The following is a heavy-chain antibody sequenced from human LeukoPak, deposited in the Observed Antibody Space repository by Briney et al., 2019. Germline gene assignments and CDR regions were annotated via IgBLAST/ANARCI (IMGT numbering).Heavy chain of an antibody. CDR3: AKVYYDYFDY. V-gene: IGHV3-30-3*01. CDR2: ISYDGSNK. Sequence: GGSLRLSCAASGFTFSSYAMHWVRQAPGKGLEWVAVISYDGSNKYYADSVKGRFTISRDNSKNTVYLQMNSLRAEDTAMYYCAKVYYDYFDYWGQGTLVTVSS. CDR1: GFTFSSYA. D-gene: IGHD3-16*01. J-gene: IGHJ4*02.